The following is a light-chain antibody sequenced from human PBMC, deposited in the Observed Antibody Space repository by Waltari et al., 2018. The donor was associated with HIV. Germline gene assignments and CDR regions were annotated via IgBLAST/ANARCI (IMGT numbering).Light chain of an antibody. CDR1: HTDFGHYNF. V-gene: IGLV2-23*02. Sequence: QSVLTQPASVSGFPGQSITLSCTGTHTDFGHYNFISWYQKHPGKVPKVIIYDVSKRPSGVSNRFSGSKSGNTASLTISGLQAEDEADYYCCSYAGSSTYVFGTGTKVTVL. J-gene: IGLJ1*01. CDR3: CSYAGSSTYV. CDR2: DVS.